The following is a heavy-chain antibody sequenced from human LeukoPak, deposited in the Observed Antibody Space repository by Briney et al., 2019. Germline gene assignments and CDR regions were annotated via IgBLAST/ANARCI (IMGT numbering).Heavy chain of an antibody. CDR3: ARVKMDTAMVTLDY. Sequence: GASVKVSCKASGYTFTGYYMHWVRQAPGQGLEWMGWINPNSGGTNYAQKFQGRVTMTRDTSISTAYMELSRLRSDDTAVYYCARVKMDTAMVTLDYWGQRTLVTVSS. CDR2: INPNSGGT. V-gene: IGHV1-2*02. D-gene: IGHD5-18*01. J-gene: IGHJ4*02. CDR1: GYTFTGYY.